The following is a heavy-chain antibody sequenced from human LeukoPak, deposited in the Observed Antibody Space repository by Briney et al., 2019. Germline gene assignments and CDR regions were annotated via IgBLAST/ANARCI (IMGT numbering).Heavy chain of an antibody. V-gene: IGHV4-59*01. Sequence: SETLSLTCAPSGCTISNYYLNWIRQPPGKGLEWIGYIYYSGSTNYNPSLKCRVTISVDTSNNQFSLKLSSLTAADTAVNYFASTSPYYFDHWGQGTLVTVSS. J-gene: IGHJ4*02. D-gene: IGHD2-2*01. CDR3: ASTSPYYFDH. CDR1: GCTISNYY. CDR2: IYYSGST.